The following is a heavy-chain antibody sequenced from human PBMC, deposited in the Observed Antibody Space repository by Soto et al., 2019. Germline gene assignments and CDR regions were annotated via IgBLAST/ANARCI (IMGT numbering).Heavy chain of an antibody. CDR2: ITASGAFT. Sequence: GSLRLSCAASGFTFSSYPMSWVRQAPGKGLEWVSAITASGAFTNHADSVKGRFTISRDNSKNTLYLQMSSLRAEDTAVYYCAKARDTVTAYDVYDMRGQGTMVTVSS. D-gene: IGHD2-21*02. V-gene: IGHV3-23*01. J-gene: IGHJ3*02. CDR1: GFTFSSYP. CDR3: AKARDTVTAYDVYDM.